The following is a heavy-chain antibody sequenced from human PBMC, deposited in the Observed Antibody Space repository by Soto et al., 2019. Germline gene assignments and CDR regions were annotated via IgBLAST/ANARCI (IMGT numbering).Heavy chain of an antibody. V-gene: IGHV1-69*13. Sequence: SVKVSCKASGLTFSSYAISWVRQAPGQGLEWMGGIIPIFGTANYAQKFQGRVTITADESTSTAYMELSSLRSEDTAVYYCARDPAAAGSSFDYWGQGTLVTVSS. CDR2: IIPIFGTA. D-gene: IGHD6-13*01. CDR3: ARDPAAAGSSFDY. CDR1: GLTFSSYA. J-gene: IGHJ4*02.